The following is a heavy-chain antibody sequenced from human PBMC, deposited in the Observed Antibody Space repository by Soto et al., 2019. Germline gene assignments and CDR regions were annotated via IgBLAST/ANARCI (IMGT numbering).Heavy chain of an antibody. CDR3: VKHDYNFWTGYTLTHGIDV. Sequence: PGGSLRLSCAASGFAFSSYAMSWVRQAPGKGLEWVSGIGGSGDNIYNADSVKGRFTISRDNSKNTTFLQMSRVRAEDTAVYYCVKHDYNFWTGYTLTHGIDVWGQGTAVTVSS. D-gene: IGHD3-3*01. V-gene: IGHV3-23*01. CDR1: GFAFSSYA. CDR2: IGGSGDNI. J-gene: IGHJ6*02.